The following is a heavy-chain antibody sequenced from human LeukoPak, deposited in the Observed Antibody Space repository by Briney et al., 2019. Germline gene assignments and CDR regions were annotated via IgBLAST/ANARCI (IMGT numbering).Heavy chain of an antibody. CDR2: IDDRAETT. CDR1: GFTLSSSA. Sequence: PGGSLRLSCAASGFTLSSSAMSWVRQAPGKGLGWVSAIDDRAETTYYADSVKGRFTISRDNSKNTLYLQLTSLRVDDTAVYYCGKVATWTYFDSWGQGTLVTVSS. D-gene: IGHD3/OR15-3a*01. J-gene: IGHJ4*02. CDR3: GKVATWTYFDS. V-gene: IGHV3-23*01.